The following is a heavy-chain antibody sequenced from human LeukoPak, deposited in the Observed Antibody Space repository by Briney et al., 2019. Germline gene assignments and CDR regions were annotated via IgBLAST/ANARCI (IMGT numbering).Heavy chain of an antibody. CDR2: INPSGGST. V-gene: IGHV1-46*01. Sequence: ASVKVSCKASGYTFTSYYMHWVRQAPGQGLEWMGIINPSGGSTSYAQKFQGRVTMTRNTSISTAYMELSSLRSEDTAVYYCARVAARGDFDYWGQGTLVTVSS. CDR3: ARVAARGDFDY. D-gene: IGHD2-15*01. CDR1: GYTFTSYY. J-gene: IGHJ4*02.